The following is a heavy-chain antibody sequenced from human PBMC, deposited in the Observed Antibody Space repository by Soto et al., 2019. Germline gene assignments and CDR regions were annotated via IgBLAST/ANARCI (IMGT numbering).Heavy chain of an antibody. V-gene: IGHV1-69*01. J-gene: IGHJ5*02. D-gene: IGHD3-9*01. CDR3: ARAYDILTKDRNWFDP. Sequence: QVQLVQSGAEVKKPGSSVKVSCKASGGTFSSYAISWVRQAPGQGLEWMGGIIPIFGTANSAQKFQGRVTITADESPSTAYRELSSLRAEDTAVYYCARAYDILTKDRNWFDPWGQGTLVTVAS. CDR2: IIPIFGTA. CDR1: GGTFSSYA.